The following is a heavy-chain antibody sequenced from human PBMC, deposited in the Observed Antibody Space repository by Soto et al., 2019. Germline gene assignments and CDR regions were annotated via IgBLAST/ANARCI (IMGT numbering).Heavy chain of an antibody. J-gene: IGHJ6*02. V-gene: IGHV4-34*01. CDR2: SNHSGST. D-gene: IGHD3-3*01. Sequence: PSETLSLTCAVYGGSFSGYYWCWVRLPQGPGLEWIGESNHSGSTNYTPSLKSRVNISVDTSKNQFSLKLSSVTAADTAVYYCAKGLPITIFVMGYYNGMDVWGQGTTVTVSS. CDR1: GGSFSGYY. CDR3: AKGLPITIFVMGYYNGMDV.